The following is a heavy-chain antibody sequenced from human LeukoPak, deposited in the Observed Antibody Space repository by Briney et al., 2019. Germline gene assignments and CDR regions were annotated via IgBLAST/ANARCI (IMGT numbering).Heavy chain of an antibody. D-gene: IGHD2-2*01. V-gene: IGHV1-18*01. J-gene: IGHJ5*02. CDR2: ISGYNGNT. CDR3: ARAGVGCSSASCSRLFDP. Sequence: ASVKVSCKASGGTFSSYAISWVRQAPGQGLEWMGWISGYNGNTNYAQKVQGRVTMTTDTSTSTAYMELRSLRSDDTAVYYCARAGVGCSSASCSRLFDPWGQGTLVTVSS. CDR1: GGTFSSYA.